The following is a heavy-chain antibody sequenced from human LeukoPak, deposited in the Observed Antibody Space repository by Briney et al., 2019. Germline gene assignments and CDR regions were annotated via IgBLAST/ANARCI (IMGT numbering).Heavy chain of an antibody. J-gene: IGHJ4*02. V-gene: IGHV4-34*01. Sequence: PSETLSLTCAVYGGSFSGYYWSWIRQPPGKGLEWIGEINHSGSTNYNPSLKSRVTISVDTSKNQFSLKLSSVTAADTAVNYCARRYCSAGSCYFDYWGQGTLVTVSS. D-gene: IGHD2-15*01. CDR1: GGSFSGYY. CDR2: INHSGST. CDR3: ARRYCSAGSCYFDY.